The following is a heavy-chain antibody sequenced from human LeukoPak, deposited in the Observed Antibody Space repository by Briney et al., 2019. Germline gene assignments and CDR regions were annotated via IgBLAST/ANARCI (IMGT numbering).Heavy chain of an antibody. Sequence: PSETLSLTCTVSGGSISGGDHYWTWIRQPPGKGLEWIGYIYHSGGPYYNPSLKSRVTISVDRSKNQFSLNLSSVTAADTAVYYCARGGSGWYDFDYWGQGTLVTVSS. CDR1: GGSISGGDHY. CDR3: ARGGSGWYDFDY. D-gene: IGHD6-19*01. J-gene: IGHJ4*02. V-gene: IGHV4-30-2*01. CDR2: IYHSGGP.